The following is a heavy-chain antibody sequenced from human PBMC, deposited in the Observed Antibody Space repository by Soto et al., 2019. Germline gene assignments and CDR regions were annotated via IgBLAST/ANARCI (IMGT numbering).Heavy chain of an antibody. CDR2: INPSGGST. V-gene: IGHV1-46*01. J-gene: IGHJ3*02. CDR1: GYTFTSYY. D-gene: IGHD3-3*01. CDR3: ARGSAAYDFWSGSLSDI. Sequence: QVHLVQSGAEVKKPGASVKVSCKASGYTFTSYYMHWVRQAPGQGLEWMGIINPSGGSTSYAQKFQGRVTMTRXXSXSXDYMELSSLRSEDTAVYYCARGSAAYDFWSGSLSDIWGQGTMVTVSS.